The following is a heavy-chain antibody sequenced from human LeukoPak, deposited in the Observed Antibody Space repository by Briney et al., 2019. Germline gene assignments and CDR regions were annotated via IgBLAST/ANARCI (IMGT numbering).Heavy chain of an antibody. D-gene: IGHD5-24*01. CDR1: GYTFTNYN. CDR2: INSSGGST. V-gene: IGHV1-46*01. J-gene: IGHJ3*02. Sequence: ASVKVPCKASGYTFTNYNMHWVRQAPGQGLEWMGIINSSGGSTNYAQNFQGRVTMTRDTSTSTVYMELSSLRSEDTAVYYCARVRDGYNDAYDIWGQGTMVTVPS. CDR3: ARVRDGYNDAYDI.